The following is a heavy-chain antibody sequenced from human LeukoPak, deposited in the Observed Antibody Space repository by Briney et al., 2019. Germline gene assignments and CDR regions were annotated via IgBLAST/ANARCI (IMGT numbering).Heavy chain of an antibody. CDR3: ARRGVDGALDY. D-gene: IGHD5-24*01. CDR2: ISYDGSNK. J-gene: IGHJ4*02. CDR1: GFTFSSYA. V-gene: IGHV3-30*04. Sequence: GGSLRLSCAASGFTFSSYAIHWVRQAPGKGLEWVAVISYDGSNKYYADSVKGRITISRDNSKNTLYLQMNSLRAEDTAVYYCARRGVDGALDYWGQGTLVTVSS.